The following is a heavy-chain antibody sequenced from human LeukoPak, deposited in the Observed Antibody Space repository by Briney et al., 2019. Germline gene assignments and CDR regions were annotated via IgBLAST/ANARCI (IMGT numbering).Heavy chain of an antibody. Sequence: PGGSLRLSCAASGFTFSSYAMHWVRQAPGKGLEWVAVISYDGSNKKYADSVKGRFTISRDNSKNTLYLQMDSLRTDDTAMYYCARDFGITWAQYYFDYWGQGTLVTVSS. D-gene: IGHD3-10*01. CDR2: ISYDGSNK. CDR1: GFTFSSYA. CDR3: ARDFGITWAQYYFDY. J-gene: IGHJ4*02. V-gene: IGHV3-30*04.